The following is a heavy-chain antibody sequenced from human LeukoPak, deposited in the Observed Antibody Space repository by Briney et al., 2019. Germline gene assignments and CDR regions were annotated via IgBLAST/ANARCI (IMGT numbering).Heavy chain of an antibody. CDR3: AKDSYYDSSGSLDY. J-gene: IGHJ4*02. CDR1: GFTFDDYA. Sequence: GGSLRLSCAASGFTFDDYAMHWVRQAPGKGLEWVSGISWNSGSIGYADSVKGRFIISRDNAKNSLYLQMNSLRAEDTALYYCAKDSYYDSSGSLDYWGQGTLVTVSS. CDR2: ISWNSGSI. D-gene: IGHD3-22*01. V-gene: IGHV3-9*01.